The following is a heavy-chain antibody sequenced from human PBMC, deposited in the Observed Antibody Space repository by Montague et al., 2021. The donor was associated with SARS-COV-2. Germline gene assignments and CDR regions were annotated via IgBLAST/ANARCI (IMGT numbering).Heavy chain of an antibody. D-gene: IGHD3-16*01. CDR3: ARGGTYHYGTDV. CDR2: IYYAGNT. CDR1: AGSISSPNW. J-gene: IGHJ6*02. Sequence: SETLSLTCAVSAGSISSPNWWNWVRQPPGKGLEWIGEIYYAGNTNYNPSLKSRVTISIDKSKNHLSLQLSSVTAADTAVYYCARGGTYHYGTDVWGQGTTVAVSS. V-gene: IGHV4-4*02.